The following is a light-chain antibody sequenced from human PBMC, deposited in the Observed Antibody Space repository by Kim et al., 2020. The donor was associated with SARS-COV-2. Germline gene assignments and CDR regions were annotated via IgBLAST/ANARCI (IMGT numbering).Light chain of an antibody. CDR1: QSVSTN. Sequence: VAPGERATLSCRTSQSVSTNLARYQQKPGQAPRLRIYGTSTRATGIPPRFRGSGSGTEFTLTISSLQSEDFAIDYCQQYNRWPPYIFGQGTKLEI. J-gene: IGKJ2*01. V-gene: IGKV3-15*01. CDR2: GTS. CDR3: QQYNRWPPYI.